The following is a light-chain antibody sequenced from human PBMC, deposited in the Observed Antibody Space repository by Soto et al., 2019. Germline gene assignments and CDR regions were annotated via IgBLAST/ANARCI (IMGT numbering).Light chain of an antibody. CDR2: ASS. V-gene: IGKV3-15*01. J-gene: IGKJ2*01. CDR1: QSIGTN. Sequence: EIVMTQSPATLSVSPGERATLSCRASQSIGTNLAWYQHKPGQAPSLLIYASSARAAGIPARFSGTGSGTEFTLTISSLQAEDFAIYYCQQYDHWYTFGQGTKLEIK. CDR3: QQYDHWYT.